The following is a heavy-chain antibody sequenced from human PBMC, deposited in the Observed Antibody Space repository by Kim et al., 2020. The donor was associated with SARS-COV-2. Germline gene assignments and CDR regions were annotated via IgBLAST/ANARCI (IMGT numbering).Heavy chain of an antibody. V-gene: IGHV4-39*01. J-gene: IGHJ4*02. CDR3: ARCGAPPLYSSSDY. Sequence: PSLKSRVTISVDTSKNQFSLKLSSVTAADTAVYYCARCGAPPLYSSSDYWGQGTLVTVSS. D-gene: IGHD6-6*01.